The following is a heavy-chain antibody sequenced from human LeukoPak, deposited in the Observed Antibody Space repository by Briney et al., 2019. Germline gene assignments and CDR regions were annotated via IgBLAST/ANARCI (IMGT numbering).Heavy chain of an antibody. Sequence: GRSLRLSCAASGFTFSSYGMHWVRQAPGKGLEWVANIKQDGSEKYYVDSVKGRFTISRDNAKNSLYLQMNSLRDEDTAVYYCARGCSDCLIDYWGQGTLVTVSS. V-gene: IGHV3-7*01. D-gene: IGHD2-21*02. CDR1: GFTFSSYG. CDR2: IKQDGSEK. J-gene: IGHJ4*02. CDR3: ARGCSDCLIDY.